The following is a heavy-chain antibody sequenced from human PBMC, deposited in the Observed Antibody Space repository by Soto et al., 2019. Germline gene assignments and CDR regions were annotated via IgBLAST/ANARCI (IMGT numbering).Heavy chain of an antibody. CDR2: ISSSSSYT. J-gene: IGHJ4*02. V-gene: IGHV3-11*06. CDR1: GFTFSDYY. CDR3: ARDTVITVGGFDY. D-gene: IGHD3-22*01. Sequence: AGGSLRLSCAASGFTFSDYYMSWIRQAPGKGLEWVSYISSSSSYTNYADSVKGRFTISRDNAKNSLYLQMNSLRAEDTAVYYCARDTVITVGGFDYWGQGSLVTVSS.